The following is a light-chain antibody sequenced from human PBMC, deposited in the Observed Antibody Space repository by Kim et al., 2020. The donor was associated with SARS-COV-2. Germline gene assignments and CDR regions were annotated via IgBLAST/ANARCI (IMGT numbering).Light chain of an antibody. CDR3: QQYVSSPRT. CDR2: GAS. J-gene: IGKJ1*01. V-gene: IGKV3-20*01. CDR1: QSVSSNY. Sequence: SPGERATLSCRASQSVSSNYLAWYQQKPGQAPRLLIYGASTRATGIPDRFSGSGSGTDFTLTISRLEPEDFAVYYCQQYVSSPRTFGQGTKVEIK.